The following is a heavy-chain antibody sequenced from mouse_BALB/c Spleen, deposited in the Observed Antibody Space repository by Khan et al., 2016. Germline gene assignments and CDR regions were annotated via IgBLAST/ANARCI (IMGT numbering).Heavy chain of an antibody. CDR3: ANDYGYYFDD. V-gene: IGHV3-2*02. CDR1: GYSITSDYA. Sequence: EVQLQESGPGLVKPSQSLSLTCTVTGYSITSDYAWNWIRQFPGNNLEWMGYISYSGSTSYNPSLKSRISITRDTSTNQFFLQLNSVTTEATATYYCANDYGYYFDDWGEGTTVTVSS. CDR2: ISYSGST. J-gene: IGHJ1*01. D-gene: IGHD2-14*01.